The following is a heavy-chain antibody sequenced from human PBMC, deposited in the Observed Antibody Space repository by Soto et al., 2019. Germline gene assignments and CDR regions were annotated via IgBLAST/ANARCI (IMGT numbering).Heavy chain of an antibody. V-gene: IGHV3-21*06. CDR2: ITSKTGDQ. Sequence: PGGSLRLSCAASGFTFNKYSMNWVRQAPGKGLEWVSSITSKTGDQYYADSVKGRFIIPRDNTKNSLSLQVTSLRDEDTAVYYCARDLMPNDRGLGDLAYWGQGTLVTVSS. CDR1: GFTFNKYS. CDR3: ARDLMPNDRGLGDLAY. J-gene: IGHJ4*02. D-gene: IGHD3-22*01.